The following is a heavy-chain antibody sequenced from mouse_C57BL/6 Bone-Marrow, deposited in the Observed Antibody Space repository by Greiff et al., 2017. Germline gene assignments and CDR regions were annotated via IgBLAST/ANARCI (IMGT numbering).Heavy chain of an antibody. D-gene: IGHD2-2*01. CDR2: ILPGSGST. Sequence: QVQLQQSGAELMKPWPSVTLSCTATGYPFTGYWIEWVKQRPGHGLEWIGEILPGSGSTNYNEKFKGKATFTADTSSNTAYMQLSSLTTEDSAIYYCARWGYPDYYAVDYWGRGTSVTVSS. V-gene: IGHV1-9*01. CDR3: ARWGYPDYYAVDY. CDR1: GYPFTGYW. J-gene: IGHJ4*01.